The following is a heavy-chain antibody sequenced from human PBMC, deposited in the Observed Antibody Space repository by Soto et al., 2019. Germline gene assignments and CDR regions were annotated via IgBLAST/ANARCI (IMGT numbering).Heavy chain of an antibody. Sequence: GGSLRLSCAASGFTFSSYGMHWVRQAPGKGLEWVAVISYDGSNKYYADSVKGRFTISRDNSKNTLYLQMNSLRAEDTAVYYCAKDGLEERYDFWSGYPGYYYGMDVWGQGTTVTVSS. CDR3: AKDGLEERYDFWSGYPGYYYGMDV. V-gene: IGHV3-30*18. CDR2: ISYDGSNK. CDR1: GFTFSSYG. D-gene: IGHD3-3*01. J-gene: IGHJ6*02.